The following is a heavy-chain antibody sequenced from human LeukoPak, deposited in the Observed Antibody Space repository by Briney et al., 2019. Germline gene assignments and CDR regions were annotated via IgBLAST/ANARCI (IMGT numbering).Heavy chain of an antibody. V-gene: IGHV1-69*04. Sequence: ASVKVSCKASGGTFSSYAISWVRQAPGQGLEWMGRIIPILGIANYAQKFQGRVTITADKSTSTAYMELSSLRSEDTAVYYCARDQYDILIGYSFDYWGQGTLVTVSS. D-gene: IGHD3-9*01. CDR3: ARDQYDILIGYSFDY. CDR2: IIPILGIA. CDR1: GGTFSSYA. J-gene: IGHJ4*02.